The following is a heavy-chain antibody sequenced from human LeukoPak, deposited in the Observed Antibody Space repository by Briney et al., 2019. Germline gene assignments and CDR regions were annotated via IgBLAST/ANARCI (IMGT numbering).Heavy chain of an antibody. CDR2: PGGAGDR. J-gene: IGHJ3*02. CDR1: GFAFSTYD. CDR3: ARGFDHAFDI. Sequence: WVSLRLSCAASGFAFSTYDMHWVRQATGKGLEWGSAPGGAGDRYYPGSVKGRFTISRENAKNSLYLQMNSLRAGDTAVYYCARGFDHAFDIWGRGTIVT. V-gene: IGHV3-13*04.